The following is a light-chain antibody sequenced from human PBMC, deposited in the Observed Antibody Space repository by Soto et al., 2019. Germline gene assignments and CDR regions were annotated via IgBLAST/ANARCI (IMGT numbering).Light chain of an antibody. Sequence: EIVLTQSPATLSLSPGERATLSCRASQSVSSYLAWYQQKPGQAPRLLIYDASNRATGIPARFSGSGSGTDFTLTINRLEPEDFAVYYCQQYDSSPQTFGQGTKVDIK. CDR1: QSVSSY. V-gene: IGKV3-20*01. CDR3: QQYDSSPQT. CDR2: DAS. J-gene: IGKJ1*01.